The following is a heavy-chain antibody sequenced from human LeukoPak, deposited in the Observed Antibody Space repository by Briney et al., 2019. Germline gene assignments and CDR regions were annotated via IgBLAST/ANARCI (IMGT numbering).Heavy chain of an antibody. CDR3: ARALSSFDSSGFRHAFDI. Sequence: SVKVSCKASGGTFSSYAISWVRQAPGQGLEWMGGIIPIFGTANYAQTFQGRVTITTDESTSTAYMELSSLRSEDTAVYYCARALSSFDSSGFRHAFDIWGQGTMVTVSS. J-gene: IGHJ3*02. CDR1: GGTFSSYA. D-gene: IGHD3-22*01. CDR2: IIPIFGTA. V-gene: IGHV1-69*05.